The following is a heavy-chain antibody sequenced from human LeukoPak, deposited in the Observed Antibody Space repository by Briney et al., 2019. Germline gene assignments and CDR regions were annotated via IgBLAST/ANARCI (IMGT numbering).Heavy chain of an antibody. Sequence: SETLSLTCIVSGVSISSYYWSWIRQPPGKGLEWIGEINHSGSTNYNPSLKSRVTISVDTSKNQFSLNLYSVTAADTAVYYCARRVGSSDCFDYWGQGTLVTVSS. J-gene: IGHJ4*02. CDR3: ARRVGSSDCFDY. CDR1: GVSISSYY. V-gene: IGHV4-59*08. CDR2: INHSGST. D-gene: IGHD6-6*01.